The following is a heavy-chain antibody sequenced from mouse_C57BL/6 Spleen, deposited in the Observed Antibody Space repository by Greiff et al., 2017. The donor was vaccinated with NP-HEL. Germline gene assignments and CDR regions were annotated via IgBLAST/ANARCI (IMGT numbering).Heavy chain of an antibody. CDR1: GYTFTDYY. Sequence: DVKLVESGPVLVKPGASVKMSCTASGYTFTDYYMNWVKQSHGKSLEWIGVINPYNGGTSYNETFKGKATLTVDKSSSTAYMELNSLTTEDSAVYYCGAQASMDYWGQGTSVTVSS. V-gene: IGHV1-19*01. D-gene: IGHD3-2*02. CDR3: GAQASMDY. J-gene: IGHJ4*01. CDR2: INPYNGGT.